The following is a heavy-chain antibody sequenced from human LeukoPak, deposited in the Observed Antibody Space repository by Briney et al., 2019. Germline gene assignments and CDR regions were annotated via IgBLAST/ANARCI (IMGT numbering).Heavy chain of an antibody. Sequence: SETLSLTCAVYGGSFSGYYWSWIRQPPGKGLEWIGEINHSGSTNYNPSLKSRVTISVDTSKNQFSLKLSSVTAADTDVYYCARGPFLDVRYYDFWRGHYYYMDVWGKGTTVTVSS. CDR1: GGSFSGYY. CDR2: INHSGST. D-gene: IGHD3-3*01. J-gene: IGHJ6*03. CDR3: ARGPFLDVRYYDFWRGHYYYMDV. V-gene: IGHV4-34*01.